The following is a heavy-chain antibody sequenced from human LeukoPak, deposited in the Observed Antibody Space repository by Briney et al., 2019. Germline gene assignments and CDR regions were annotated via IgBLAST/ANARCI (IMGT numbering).Heavy chain of an antibody. CDR1: GGSINTYC. D-gene: IGHD3-10*01. V-gene: IGHV4-4*07. J-gene: IGHJ4*02. CDR2: IYASGTT. CDR3: ARAWFGELPFDY. Sequence: SETLSLTCTVSGGSINTYCWSWIRQPAGKGLEWIGRIYASGTTNYNPSLKSRVTMSVDTSKNQISLKLSSVTAADTAVYYCARAWFGELPFDYWGQGTLVTVSS.